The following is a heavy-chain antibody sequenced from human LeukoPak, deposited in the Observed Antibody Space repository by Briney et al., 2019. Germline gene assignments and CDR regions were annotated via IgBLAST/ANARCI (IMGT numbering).Heavy chain of an antibody. V-gene: IGHV4-59*12. Sequence: PSETLSLTCTVSGGSISSYYWSWIRQPPGKGLEWIGYIYYSGSTNYNPSLKSRVTISVDTSKNQFSLKLSSVTAADTAVYYCARESVGQQLASDAFDIWGQGTMVTVSS. CDR1: GGSISSYY. D-gene: IGHD6-13*01. CDR3: ARESVGQQLASDAFDI. J-gene: IGHJ3*02. CDR2: IYYSGST.